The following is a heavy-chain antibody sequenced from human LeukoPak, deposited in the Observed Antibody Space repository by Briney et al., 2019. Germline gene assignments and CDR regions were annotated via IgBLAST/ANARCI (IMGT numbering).Heavy chain of an antibody. V-gene: IGHV5-51*01. CDR1: GYKFTNYW. J-gene: IGHJ4*02. CDR3: ATDIAETSIT. Sequence: GESLKISCKGSGYKFTNYWIAWVRQMPGKGLEWMGNIYPGDSDTRYSPSFQGQVTLSVDKSISAAFLKWSSLKASDTATYYCATDIAETSITWGQGTLVTVSS. D-gene: IGHD3-10*01. CDR2: IYPGDSDT.